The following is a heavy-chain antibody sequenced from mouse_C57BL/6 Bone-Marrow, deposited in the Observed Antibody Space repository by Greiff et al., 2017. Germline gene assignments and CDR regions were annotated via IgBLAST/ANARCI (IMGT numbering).Heavy chain of an antibody. V-gene: IGHV1-50*01. D-gene: IGHD1-1*01. Sequence: QVQLQQPGAELVKPGASVKLSCKASGYTFTSYWMQWVKQRPGQGLEWIGEIDPSDSYTKYTQKFKGKATLTVDTSSSTAYMQLSSLTSEDSAVYYCARCCYGSPWYFDVWGTGTTVTVSS. J-gene: IGHJ1*03. CDR1: GYTFTSYW. CDR3: ARCCYGSPWYFDV. CDR2: IDPSDSYT.